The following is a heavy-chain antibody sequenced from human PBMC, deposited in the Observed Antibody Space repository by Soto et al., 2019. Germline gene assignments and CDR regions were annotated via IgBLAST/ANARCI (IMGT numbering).Heavy chain of an antibody. D-gene: IGHD3-16*01. CDR3: AGGLRTDAFDI. Sequence: SETLSLTCTVSGGSISSYYWSWIRQPPGKGLEWIGYIYYSGSTNYNPSLKSRVTISVDTSKNQFSLKLSSVTAADTAVYYWAGGLRTDAFDIWGQGTMVTVSS. CDR1: GGSISSYY. J-gene: IGHJ3*02. CDR2: IYYSGST. V-gene: IGHV4-59*01.